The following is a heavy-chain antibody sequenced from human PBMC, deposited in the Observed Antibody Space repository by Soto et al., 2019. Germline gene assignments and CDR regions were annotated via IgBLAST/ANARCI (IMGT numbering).Heavy chain of an antibody. Sequence: QLLESGPGLVKPSETLSLTCTVSGGSVSSSSYYWGWIRQPPGKGLEWIGSIYYSGSTYYNPSLRSRVTISVDTSKNQFSLKLSSVTAADTAVYYCASWSIRAHDYWGQGTLVTVSS. CDR3: ASWSIRAHDY. J-gene: IGHJ4*02. CDR2: IYYSGST. D-gene: IGHD3-3*01. V-gene: IGHV4-39*01. CDR1: GGSVSSSSYY.